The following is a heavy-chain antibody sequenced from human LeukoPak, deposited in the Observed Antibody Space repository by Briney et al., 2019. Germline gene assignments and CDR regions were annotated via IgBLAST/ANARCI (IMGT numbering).Heavy chain of an antibody. CDR2: ISSSFSTI. D-gene: IGHD6-19*01. Sequence: GGSLRLSCAASGFTFSNYSMNWVRQSPGQGLEWVSYISSSFSTIYYADSVKGRFTISRDNAKNSLYLQMNGLRAGDTAVYYCAMTDGAGTPFDYWGQGTLVTVSS. CDR3: AMTDGAGTPFDY. J-gene: IGHJ4*02. V-gene: IGHV3-48*04. CDR1: GFTFSNYS.